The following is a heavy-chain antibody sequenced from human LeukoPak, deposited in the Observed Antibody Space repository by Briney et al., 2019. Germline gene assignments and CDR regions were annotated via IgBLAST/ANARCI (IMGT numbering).Heavy chain of an antibody. J-gene: IGHJ4*02. CDR3: ARQGYSSSWYFPFDY. CDR2: IYPVDSDT. Sequence: GESLKIPCKCSGYSFTSYWIVWVRQMPGKGLEWMGIIYPVDSDTRYTPSFQGQVTISADKSISTPYLQWSSLKASDTAMYYCARQGYSSSWYFPFDYWGQGTLVTVSS. V-gene: IGHV5-51*01. CDR1: GYSFTSYW. D-gene: IGHD6-13*01.